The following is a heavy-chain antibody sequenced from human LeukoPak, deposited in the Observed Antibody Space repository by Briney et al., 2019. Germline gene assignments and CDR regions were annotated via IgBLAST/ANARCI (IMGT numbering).Heavy chain of an antibody. CDR1: GGSISSYY. CDR2: IYYSGST. D-gene: IGHD6-19*01. CDR3: ARESSGWYFNWFDP. J-gene: IGHJ5*02. Sequence: SETLSLTCTVSGGSISSYYWSWIRQPPGKGLEWIGDIYYSGSTNYNPSLKSRVTISVDTSKNQFSLKLSSMTAADTAVYYCARESSGWYFNWFDPWGQGTLVTVSS. V-gene: IGHV4-59*01.